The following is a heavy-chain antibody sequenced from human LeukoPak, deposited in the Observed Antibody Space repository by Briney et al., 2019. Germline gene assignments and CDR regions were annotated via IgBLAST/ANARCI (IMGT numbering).Heavy chain of an antibody. CDR2: ISGSGGST. D-gene: IGHD4-17*01. Sequence: PGGSLRLSCAASGFTFSSYAMSWVRQAPGKGLEWVSAISGSGGSTYYADSVKGRFTISRDNSKNTLYLQMNSLRAEDTAVYYCAKDDYGFYYYYGMDVWGQGTTVTVSS. J-gene: IGHJ6*02. CDR3: AKDDYGFYYYYGMDV. CDR1: GFTFSSYA. V-gene: IGHV3-23*01.